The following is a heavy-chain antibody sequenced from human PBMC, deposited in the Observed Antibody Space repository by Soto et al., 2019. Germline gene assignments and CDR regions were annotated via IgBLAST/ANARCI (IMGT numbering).Heavy chain of an antibody. CDR2: IYWDDDK. Sequence: SGPTLVKPTQTLTLTCTFSGFSLSTSGVGVGWIRQPPGKALEWLALIYWDDDKRYSPSLKSRLTITKDPSKNQVVLTMTNMDPVDTATYYCAHRSGSSGWYLLWRDVPTRGGNWFDPWGQGTLVTVSS. V-gene: IGHV2-5*02. J-gene: IGHJ5*02. CDR3: AHRSGSSGWYLLWRDVPTRGGNWFDP. CDR1: GFSLSTSGVG. D-gene: IGHD6-19*01.